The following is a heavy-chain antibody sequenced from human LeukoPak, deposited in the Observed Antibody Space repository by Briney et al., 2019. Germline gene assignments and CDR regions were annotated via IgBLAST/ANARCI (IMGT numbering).Heavy chain of an antibody. D-gene: IGHD2-15*01. Sequence: PGGSLRLSCAASGFTFSNAWMSWVRQAPGKGLEWVGRIKSKTYGGTTDYAAPMKGRFTISRDDSKNMLYLQMNDLKTEDTAVYYCATDPAIYCSGGSCYFIDYWGQGSLVTVSS. V-gene: IGHV3-15*01. CDR3: ATDPAIYCSGGSCYFIDY. CDR1: GFTFSNAW. J-gene: IGHJ4*02. CDR2: IKSKTYGGTT.